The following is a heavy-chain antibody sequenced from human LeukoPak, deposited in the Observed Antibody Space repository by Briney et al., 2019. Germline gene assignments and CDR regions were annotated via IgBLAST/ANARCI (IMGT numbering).Heavy chain of an antibody. CDR3: AREPEGSGYIPFDY. V-gene: IGHV1-24*01. D-gene: IGHD3-22*01. Sequence: GASVKVSCKVSGYALTELSMHWVRQAPGKGLEWMGGFDPEDGETIYAQKFQGRVTMTEDTSTDTAYMELSSLRSEDTAVYYCAREPEGSGYIPFDYWGQGTLVTVSS. J-gene: IGHJ4*02. CDR2: FDPEDGET. CDR1: GYALTELS.